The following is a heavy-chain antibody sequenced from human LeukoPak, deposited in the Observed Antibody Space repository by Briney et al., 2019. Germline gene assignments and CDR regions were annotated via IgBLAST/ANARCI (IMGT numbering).Heavy chain of an antibody. Sequence: GGSLRLSCAASGFTFSSYAMSWVRQAPGKGLEWVAVISNDGSNKYYADSVKGRFTISRDNSKNTLYVQMNSLRAEDTAVYYCAKETGRWELEWGQGTLVTVSS. CDR2: ISNDGSNK. CDR3: AKETGRWELE. V-gene: IGHV3-30*18. J-gene: IGHJ4*02. CDR1: GFTFSSYA. D-gene: IGHD1-26*01.